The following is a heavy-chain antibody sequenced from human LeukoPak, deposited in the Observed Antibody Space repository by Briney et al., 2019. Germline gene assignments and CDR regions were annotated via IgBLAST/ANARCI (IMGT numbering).Heavy chain of an antibody. V-gene: IGHV1-8*01. CDR1: GYTFTSYD. D-gene: IGHD5-12*01. Sequence: ASVKVSCKASGYTFTSYDINWVRQATGQGLEWMGWMNPNSGNTGYAQKFQGRVTMTRNTSISTAYMELSSLRSEDTAVYYCARGRTRYSGYDYAYWGQGTLVTASS. CDR2: MNPNSGNT. J-gene: IGHJ4*02. CDR3: ARGRTRYSGYDYAY.